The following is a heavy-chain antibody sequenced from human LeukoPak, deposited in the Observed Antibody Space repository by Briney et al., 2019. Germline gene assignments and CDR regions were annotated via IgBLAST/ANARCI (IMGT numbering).Heavy chain of an antibody. CDR3: ARVNDILTGYYLGGAFEP. Sequence: GGSLRFSCVVSGFTFSSYWMHWVRQAPGKGLVWVSRINSDGSSIRYADSVKGRFTISRDNAKNTLYLQMNSLRAEDTAVYYCARVNDILTGYYLGGAFEPWGQGTLVTVSS. D-gene: IGHD3-9*01. CDR1: GFTFSSYW. V-gene: IGHV3-74*01. CDR2: INSDGSSI. J-gene: IGHJ5*02.